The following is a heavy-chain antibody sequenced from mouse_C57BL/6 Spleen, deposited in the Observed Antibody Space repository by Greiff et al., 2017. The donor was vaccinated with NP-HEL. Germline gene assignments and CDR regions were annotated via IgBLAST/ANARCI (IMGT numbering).Heavy chain of an antibody. V-gene: IGHV1-80*01. J-gene: IGHJ2*01. CDR3: ARGDDPYYFDY. CDR1: GYAFSSYW. Sequence: QVQLKESGAELVKPGASVKISCKASGYAFSSYWMNWVKQRPGKGLEWIGQIYPGDGDTNYNGKFKGKATLTADKSSSTAYMQLSSLTSEDSAVYFCARGDDPYYFDYWGQGTTLTVSS. CDR2: IYPGDGDT.